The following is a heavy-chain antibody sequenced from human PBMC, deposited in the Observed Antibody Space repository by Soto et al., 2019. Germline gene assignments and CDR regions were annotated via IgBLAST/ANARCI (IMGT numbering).Heavy chain of an antibody. V-gene: IGHV3-33*01. CDR3: ASHVDADY. CDR2: IWYDGSNK. CDR1: GFVFSSYG. J-gene: IGHJ4*01. Sequence: QVQLVESGGGVVQPGRSLRLSCAASGFVFSSYGMHWVRQAPGKGLEWVAVIWYDGSNKYYADSVKGRFTIYRDNSKNSLYLQMNRLRAEDTAVYYCASHVDADYWGHGTLVTVSS. D-gene: IGHD5-12*01.